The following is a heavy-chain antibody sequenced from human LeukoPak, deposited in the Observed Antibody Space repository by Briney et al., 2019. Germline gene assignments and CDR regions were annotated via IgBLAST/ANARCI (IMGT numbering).Heavy chain of an antibody. CDR2: IWYDGSKR. V-gene: IGHV3-33*01. CDR1: GFTFRSHG. J-gene: IGHJ4*02. CDR3: ARDPASSFDY. Sequence: GGSLRLSCAASGFTFRSHGMHWVRQAPGKGLEWVAVIWYDGSKRYYADSVKGRFTISRDDSKTTLYLQMNSLRDEDTAVYYCARDPASSFDYWGQGSLVTVSS. D-gene: IGHD2-15*01.